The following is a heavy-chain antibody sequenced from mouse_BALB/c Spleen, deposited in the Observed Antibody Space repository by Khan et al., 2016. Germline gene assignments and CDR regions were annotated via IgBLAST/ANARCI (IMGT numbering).Heavy chain of an antibody. D-gene: IGHD2-10*02. J-gene: IGHJ2*01. CDR2: ISYSGST. Sequence: EVQLQESGPGLVKPSQSLSLTCTVTGYSITSDYAWNWIRQFPGNKLEWMGYISYSGSTSYKPSLKSRISITRDTSKNQFFLQLNSVTTEDIATYYCARREYGNYFDYWGQGTTLTVSS. CDR1: GYSITSDYA. CDR3: ARREYGNYFDY. V-gene: IGHV3-2*02.